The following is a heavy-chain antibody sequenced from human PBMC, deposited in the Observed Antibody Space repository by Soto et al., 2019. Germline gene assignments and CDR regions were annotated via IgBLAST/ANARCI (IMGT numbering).Heavy chain of an antibody. J-gene: IGHJ6*02. CDR1: GFTFSAYY. Sequence: QVQLVQSGAEVKKPGASVKVSCKASGFTFSAYYIYWVRQAPGQGLEWIGWINPTSGGTNNAQKFQGRVTMTRDPSTSTVYMELSALISDDTAVYFCARSLLDEYSSSWRSAYYGMDVWGQGTTVTVSS. V-gene: IGHV1-2*02. CDR2: INPTSGGT. CDR3: ARSLLDEYSSSWRSAYYGMDV. D-gene: IGHD2-2*01.